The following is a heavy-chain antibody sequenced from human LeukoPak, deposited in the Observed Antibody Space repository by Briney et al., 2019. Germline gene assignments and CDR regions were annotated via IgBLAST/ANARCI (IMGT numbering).Heavy chain of an antibody. CDR2: ISRSGSTK. D-gene: IGHD3-10*01. J-gene: IGHJ4*02. Sequence: GGSLRLSCAASGFTFSDYNMRWIRQAPGKGLEWVSSISRSGSTKYYADSVKGRFTISRDNAKNSLFLQMNSLRAEDTAVYYCARDVGFGELLLYFDYWGQGTLVTVSS. V-gene: IGHV3-11*04. CDR1: GFTFSDYN. CDR3: ARDVGFGELLLYFDY.